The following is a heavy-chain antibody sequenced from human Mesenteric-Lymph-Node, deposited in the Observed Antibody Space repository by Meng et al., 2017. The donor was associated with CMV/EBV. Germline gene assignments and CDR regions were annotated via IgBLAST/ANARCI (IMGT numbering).Heavy chain of an antibody. Sequence: SETLSLTCTVSGGSVSGSRNYWGWIRQPPGKGLEWIGSIFYTGSTYYNPSLKSRVTNFVDTSKNQFSLKLSSVTAADTAVYYCARQGSGYFYFDNWGQGTLVTVSS. D-gene: IGHD3-22*01. CDR3: ARQGSGYFYFDN. J-gene: IGHJ4*02. CDR1: GGSVSGSRNY. CDR2: IFYTGST. V-gene: IGHV4-39*01.